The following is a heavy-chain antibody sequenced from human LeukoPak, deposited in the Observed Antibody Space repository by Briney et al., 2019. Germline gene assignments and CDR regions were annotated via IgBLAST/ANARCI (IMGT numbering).Heavy chain of an antibody. J-gene: IGHJ4*02. CDR1: VYTFTGYY. V-gene: IGHV1-2*02. Sequence: ASVKVSCKTSVYTFTGYYMHWVRQAPGQGLEGMGWINPNSGATNYVQEFQGRVTMTRDTSITTAYMELSGLRSDDTAVYYCAREGREFGPHKLAGFDYWGQGTLVTVSS. CDR3: AREGREFGPHKLAGFDY. CDR2: INPNSGAT. D-gene: IGHD3-10*01.